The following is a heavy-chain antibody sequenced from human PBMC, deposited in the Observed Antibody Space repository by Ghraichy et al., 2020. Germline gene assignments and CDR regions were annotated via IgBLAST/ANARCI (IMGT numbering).Heavy chain of an antibody. J-gene: IGHJ5*02. Sequence: SVKVSCKASGGTFSSYAISWVRQAPGQGLEWRGGIIPIFGTANYAQKFQGRVTITADKSTSTAYMELSSLRSEDTAVYYCARGVIAVAGPWFDPWGQGTLVTVSS. D-gene: IGHD6-19*01. CDR2: IIPIFGTA. CDR1: GGTFSSYA. CDR3: ARGVIAVAGPWFDP. V-gene: IGHV1-69*06.